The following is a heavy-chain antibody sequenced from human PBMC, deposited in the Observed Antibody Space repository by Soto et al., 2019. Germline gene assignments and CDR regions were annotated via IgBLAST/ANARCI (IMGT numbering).Heavy chain of an antibody. V-gene: IGHV3-30*18. J-gene: IGHJ4*02. CDR2: ISYDGIEK. D-gene: IGHD2-2*01. CDR1: GLTFNTYG. CDR3: AKSPNFYCSSPNRHKYCMDH. Sequence: GGSLRLSCAASGLTFNTYGMHWVRQAPGKGLEWVAVISYDGIEKYYVDSVKGRFTISKDNSKNTLYLQMNSLRPEDTAVYYCAKSPNFYCSSPNRHKYCMDHWGQGTMIT.